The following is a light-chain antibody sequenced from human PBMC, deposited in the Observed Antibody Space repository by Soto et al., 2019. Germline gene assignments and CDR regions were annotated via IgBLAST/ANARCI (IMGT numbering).Light chain of an antibody. CDR3: QQYGSSPPTT. CDR2: QTS. CDR1: QNISSW. J-gene: IGKJ1*01. Sequence: DIQMTQSPSTLSASVGDRVTLTCRASQNISSWLAWYQQKPGKAPNLLIYQTSNLESGVPSRFSGSGSGTDFTLTISRLEPEDFAVYYCQQYGSSPPTTFGQGTKVDIK. V-gene: IGKV1-5*03.